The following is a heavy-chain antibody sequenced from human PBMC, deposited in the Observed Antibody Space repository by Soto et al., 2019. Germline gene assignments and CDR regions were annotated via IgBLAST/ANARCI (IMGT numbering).Heavy chain of an antibody. CDR1: GGSISSYY. CDR3: ARTYYYDSSGSNWFDP. CDR2: IYYSGST. J-gene: IGHJ5*02. V-gene: IGHV4-59*01. D-gene: IGHD3-22*01. Sequence: QVQLQESGPGLVKPSETLSLTCTVSGGSISSYYWSWIRQPPGKGLEWIGYIYYSGSTNYNPSLKSRVTISVDTSKNQFYLKLSSVTAADTAVYYCARTYYYDSSGSNWFDPWGQGTLVTVSS.